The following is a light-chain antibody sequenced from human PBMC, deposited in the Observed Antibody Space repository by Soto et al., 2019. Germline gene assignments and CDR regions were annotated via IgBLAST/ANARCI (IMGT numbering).Light chain of an antibody. CDR3: QQSGSSPRT. V-gene: IGKV3-20*01. Sequence: EIVLTQSPGTLSLSPGERATLSCRASQFVSSSYLAWYQQKPDQAPRLLIYGASSRATGIPDRFSGSGSGTDFTLTISRLEPEDFAVYYCQQSGSSPRTFGQGTKLEIK. CDR2: GAS. CDR1: QFVSSSY. J-gene: IGKJ2*01.